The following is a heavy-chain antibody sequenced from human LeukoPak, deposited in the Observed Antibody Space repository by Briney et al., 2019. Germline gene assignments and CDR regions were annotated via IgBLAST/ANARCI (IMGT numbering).Heavy chain of an antibody. CDR3: AKVDVTSYYDSSWKFDY. J-gene: IGHJ4*02. V-gene: IGHV3-30*04. CDR1: EFTFNSYA. CDR2: ISYDGSDK. Sequence: GGSLRLSCAASEFTFNSYAMPWVRQAPGKGLEWVAVISYDGSDKYYADSVKGRFTISRDNSKNTLYLQMNSLRAEDTAVYYCAKVDVTSYYDSSWKFDYWGQGTLVTVSS. D-gene: IGHD3-22*01.